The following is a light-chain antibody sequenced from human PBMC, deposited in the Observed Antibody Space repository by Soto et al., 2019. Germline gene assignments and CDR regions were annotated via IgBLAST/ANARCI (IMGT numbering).Light chain of an antibody. CDR2: EVS. CDR1: SSDVGGYNY. V-gene: IGLV2-14*03. J-gene: IGLJ3*02. CDR3: PSFTSSSNWV. Sequence: QSALTQPASVSGSPGQSITISCTGTSSDVGGYNYVSWFQQHPGKAPKLKIYEVSNRPSGVSNRFSGSKSGYTASLTISELQAEDEADYYCPSFTSSSNWVLGGGPK.